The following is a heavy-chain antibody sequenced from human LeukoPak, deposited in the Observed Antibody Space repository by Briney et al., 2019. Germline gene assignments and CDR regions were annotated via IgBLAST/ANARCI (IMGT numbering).Heavy chain of an antibody. CDR2: VSGSGGST. CDR1: GFTFSSYA. CDR3: AKDPDYDLLTGLDPFDY. D-gene: IGHD3-9*01. J-gene: IGHJ4*02. V-gene: IGHV3-23*01. Sequence: PGGSLRLSCAASGFTFSSYAMSWVRQAPGKGLEWVSGVSGSGGSTYYADSVKGRFTISRDNSRNTLFLQLNSLRAEDTAAYYCAKDPDYDLLTGLDPFDYWGQGTLLTVSS.